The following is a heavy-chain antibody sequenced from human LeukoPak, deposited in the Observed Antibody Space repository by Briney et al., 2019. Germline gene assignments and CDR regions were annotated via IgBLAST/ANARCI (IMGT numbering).Heavy chain of an antibody. V-gene: IGHV3-23*01. CDR3: AKITGGYGTDWLLPFDF. CDR2: ISDSGGST. CDR1: GFTFSSYA. J-gene: IGHJ4*02. Sequence: GGSLRLSCAASGFTFSSYAMSWVRQAPGKGLEWVSVISDSGGSTKYADSVKGRFTVSRDNSKNTLYLQMNSLRAEDTAVYYCAKITGGYGTDWLLPFDFWGQGTLVTVSS. D-gene: IGHD3-9*01.